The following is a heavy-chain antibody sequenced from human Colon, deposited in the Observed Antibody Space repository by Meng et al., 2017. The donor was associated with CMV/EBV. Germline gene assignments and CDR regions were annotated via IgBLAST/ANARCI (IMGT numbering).Heavy chain of an antibody. V-gene: IGHV3-74*01. Sequence: GESLKISWAAAGFTFSSYWMHWVRQAPGKGLGWVSRINSDGSSTSYADSVKGRFTISRDNAKNTLYLQMNSLRAEDTAVYYCASGRLSYDFWSDSYYYYGMDVWGQGTTVTVSS. D-gene: IGHD3-3*01. J-gene: IGHJ6*02. CDR1: GFTFSSYW. CDR2: INSDGSST. CDR3: ASGRLSYDFWSDSYYYYGMDV.